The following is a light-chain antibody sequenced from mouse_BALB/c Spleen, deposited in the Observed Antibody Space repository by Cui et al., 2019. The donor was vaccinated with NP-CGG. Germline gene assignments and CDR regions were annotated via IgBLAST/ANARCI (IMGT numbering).Light chain of an antibody. CDR3: ALWYSNHWV. Sequence: QAVLTQVSALTTSPGETVKLTCRSSTGAVTTGNYANWVQERPDHLFTGLIGGTNNRAPGVPARFSGSLLGDKAALTITGAQTEDESLYFCALWYSNHWVFGGGTKLTFL. J-gene: IGLJ1*01. V-gene: IGLV1*01. CDR1: TGAVTTGNY. CDR2: GTN.